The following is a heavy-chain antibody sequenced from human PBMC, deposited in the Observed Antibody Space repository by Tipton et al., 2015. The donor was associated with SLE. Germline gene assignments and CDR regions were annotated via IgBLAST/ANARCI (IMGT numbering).Heavy chain of an antibody. J-gene: IGHJ5*01. CDR2: TWYDGSNK. D-gene: IGHD4-11*01. Sequence: SLRLSCAASGFTFSNYGMHWVRQAPGKGLEWVAITWYDGSNKYYTDSVKGRFTISRDNSKNTLYLQMNSLRAEDTAMYYCARGGNYDSWGLGTLVTVSS. V-gene: IGHV3-33*08. CDR3: ARGGNYDS. CDR1: GFTFSNYG.